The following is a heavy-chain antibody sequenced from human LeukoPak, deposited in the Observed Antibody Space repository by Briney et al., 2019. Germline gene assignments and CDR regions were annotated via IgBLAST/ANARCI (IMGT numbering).Heavy chain of an antibody. CDR2: IRSKAYGGTT. V-gene: IGHV3-49*04. J-gene: IGHJ4*02. CDR1: GFSFGDYG. CDR3: TGSFGELTFFDY. Sequence: GGSLRLSCTASGFSFGDYGLSWVRQAPGKGLEWVGFIRSKAYGGTTENAASVKGRFTISRDDSKSIAYLQMNSLKTEDAAVYYCTGSFGELTFFDYWGLGTLVTVSS. D-gene: IGHD3-10*01.